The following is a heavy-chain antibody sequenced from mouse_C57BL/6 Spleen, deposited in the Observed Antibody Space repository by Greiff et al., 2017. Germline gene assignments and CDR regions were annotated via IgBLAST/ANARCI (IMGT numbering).Heavy chain of an antibody. V-gene: IGHV7-3*01. J-gene: IGHJ1*03. Sequence: VESGGGLVQPGGSLSLSCAASGFTFTDYYMSWVRQPPGKALEWLGFIRNKANGYTTEYSASVKGRFTISRDNSQSILYLQMNALRAEDSAAYYCASRGLREGYFDVWGTGTTVTVSS. CDR3: ASRGLREGYFDV. D-gene: IGHD1-1*01. CDR2: IRNKANGYTT. CDR1: GFTFTDYY.